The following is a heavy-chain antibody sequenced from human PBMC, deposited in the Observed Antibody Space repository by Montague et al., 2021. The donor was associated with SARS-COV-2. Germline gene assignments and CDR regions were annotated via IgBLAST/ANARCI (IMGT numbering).Heavy chain of an antibody. CDR3: ARGMIRGVTTPFDY. CDR2: IYYSGTT. D-gene: IGHD3-10*01. J-gene: IGHJ4*02. Sequence: SETLSLTSSLSSGSIISSGYYWGWIRQPPGKELEWIGNIYYSGTTYYXPSLQSRGTISVDTSKNHLSLRLSSVTAADTAVYFCARGMIRGVTTPFDYWGQGSQVTVSS. CDR1: SGSIISSGYY. V-gene: IGHV4-39*02.